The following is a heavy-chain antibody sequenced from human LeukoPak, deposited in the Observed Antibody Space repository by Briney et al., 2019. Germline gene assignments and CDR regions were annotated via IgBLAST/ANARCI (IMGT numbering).Heavy chain of an antibody. J-gene: IGHJ4*02. D-gene: IGHD3-10*01. CDR2: LSYSGST. V-gene: IGHV4-59*01. CDR1: GGSINNDY. Sequence: SETLSLTCNVSGGSINNDYWSWIRQPPGKGLEWIGYLSYSGSTSYNPSLKRRVTISADTSKNQFSLKMNSVTAADTAVYYCARSLSRSSYGNFDYWGQGTLVTVSP. CDR3: ARSLSRSSYGNFDY.